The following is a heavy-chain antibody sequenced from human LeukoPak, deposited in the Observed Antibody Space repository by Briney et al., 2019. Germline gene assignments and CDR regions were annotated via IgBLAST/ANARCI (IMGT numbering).Heavy chain of an antibody. Sequence: GGSLRLSCAASGFTFSSYEMNWVRQAPGKGLEWVAFIRYDGSNKYYADSVKGRFTISRDNSKNTLYLQMNSLRAEDTAVYYCASPGQWELLRFDYWGQGTLVTVSS. J-gene: IGHJ4*02. CDR1: GFTFSSYE. CDR3: ASPGQWELLRFDY. CDR2: IRYDGSNK. D-gene: IGHD1-26*01. V-gene: IGHV3-30*02.